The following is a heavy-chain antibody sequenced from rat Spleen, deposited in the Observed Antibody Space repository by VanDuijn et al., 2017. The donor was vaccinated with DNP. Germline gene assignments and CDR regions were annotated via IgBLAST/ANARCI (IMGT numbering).Heavy chain of an antibody. J-gene: IGHJ2*01. CDR1: GSSITTNY. CDR3: ARWSDYFDY. CDR2: ISYSGST. V-gene: IGHV3-1*01. Sequence: VQLQESGPGLVKPSQSLSLTCSVTGSSITTNYWGWIRKFPGNKMEWVGHISYSGSTTYNPSLKSRISITRDTSKNQFFLHLNSVTTEDTATYYCARWSDYFDYWGQGVMVTVSS.